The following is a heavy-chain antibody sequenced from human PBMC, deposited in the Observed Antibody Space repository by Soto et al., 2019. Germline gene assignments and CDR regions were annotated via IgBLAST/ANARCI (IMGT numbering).Heavy chain of an antibody. CDR3: ARSKAYYDFWSGYGSLYYYYGMDV. CDR1: GGSISSSSYY. Sequence: SETLSLTCTVSGGSISSSSYYWGWIRQPPGKGLEWIGSIYYSGSTYYNPSLKSRVTISVDTSKNQFSLKLSPVTAADTAVYYCARSKAYYDFWSGYGSLYYYYGMDVWGQGTTVTVSS. J-gene: IGHJ6*02. V-gene: IGHV4-39*01. CDR2: IYYSGST. D-gene: IGHD3-3*01.